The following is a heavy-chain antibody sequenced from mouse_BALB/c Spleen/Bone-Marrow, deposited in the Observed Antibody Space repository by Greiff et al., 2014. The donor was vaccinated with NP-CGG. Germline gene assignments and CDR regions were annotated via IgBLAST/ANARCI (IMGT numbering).Heavy chain of an antibody. CDR3: ARDDYYAMDY. V-gene: IGHV7-3*02. Sequence: EVQLQQSGGGLVQPGGSLRLSCATSGFTFTDYYTSWVRQPPGKALEWLGFIRNKANGYTTEYSASVKGRFTISRDNSQSILYLQMNTLRAEDSATYYCARDDYYAMDYWGQGTSVTVSS. J-gene: IGHJ4*01. CDR2: IRNKANGYTT. CDR1: GFTFTDYY.